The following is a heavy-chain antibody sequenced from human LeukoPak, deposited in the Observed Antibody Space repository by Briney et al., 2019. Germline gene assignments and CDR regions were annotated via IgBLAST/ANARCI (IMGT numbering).Heavy chain of an antibody. Sequence: ESSETLSLTCTVSGGSISSYYWSWIRQPPGKGLEWIGYIYYSGSTNYNPSLKSRVTISVDTSRNQFSLKVSSVTAADTAVYYCARDARGSSYMDVWGQGTTVTVSS. V-gene: IGHV4-59*01. CDR3: ARDARGSSYMDV. CDR2: IYYSGST. D-gene: IGHD3-10*01. J-gene: IGHJ6*02. CDR1: GGSISSYY.